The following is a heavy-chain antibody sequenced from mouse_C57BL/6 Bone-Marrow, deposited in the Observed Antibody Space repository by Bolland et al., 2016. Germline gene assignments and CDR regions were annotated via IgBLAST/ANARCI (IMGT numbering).Heavy chain of an antibody. J-gene: IGHJ4*01. CDR2: DGST. D-gene: IGHD1-2*01. Sequence: DGSTKYNEKFKGKATLTADKSSSTAYMQLNSLTSEDSAVYFCARPAYWGQGTS. V-gene: IGHV1-78*01. CDR3: ARPAY.